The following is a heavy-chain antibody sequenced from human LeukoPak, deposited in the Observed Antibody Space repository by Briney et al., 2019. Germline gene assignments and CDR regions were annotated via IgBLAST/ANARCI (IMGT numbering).Heavy chain of an antibody. V-gene: IGHV3-30*02. J-gene: IGHJ4*02. CDR3: AKDAYYYDSSGYYGGYFDY. D-gene: IGHD3-22*01. Sequence: GGSLRLSCEASGFSFSTYSMNWVRQAPGKGLEWVAFIRYDGSNKYYADSVKGRFTISRDNSKNTLYLQMNSLRAEDTAVYYCAKDAYYYDSSGYYGGYFDYWGQGTLVTVSS. CDR2: IRYDGSNK. CDR1: GFSFSTYS.